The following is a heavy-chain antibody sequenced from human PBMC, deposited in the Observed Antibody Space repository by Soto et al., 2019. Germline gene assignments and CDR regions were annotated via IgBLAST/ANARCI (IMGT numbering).Heavy chain of an antibody. Sequence: QVQLQESGPGLVKPSQTLSLTCTVSGGSISSGGYYWSWIRQHPGKGLEWIGYIYYSGSTYYNPSLKSRVTISVDTSKIQFSLKLSSVTAADTAVYYCARSGVAADYYYYGMDVWGQGTTVTVSS. J-gene: IGHJ6*02. D-gene: IGHD2-15*01. CDR3: ARSGVAADYYYYGMDV. CDR1: GGSISSGGYY. V-gene: IGHV4-31*03. CDR2: IYYSGST.